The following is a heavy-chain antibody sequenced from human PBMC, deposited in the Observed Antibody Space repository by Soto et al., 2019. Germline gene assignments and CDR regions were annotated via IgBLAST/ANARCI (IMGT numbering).Heavy chain of an antibody. CDR2: TSYDGSNN. Sequence: VQLVESGGGVVQPGTSLRLSCVGSGFTFRSSVIHWVRQAPGKGLEWVALTSYDGSNNFYGDSVKGRFTISRQNSRNTVGLQMARLTIQGAALYYCARWDTTGGLDDWGQGRRVSVSS. J-gene: IGHJ1*01. D-gene: IGHD3-16*01. CDR3: ARWDTTGGLDD. V-gene: IGHV3-33*05. CDR1: GFTFRSSV.